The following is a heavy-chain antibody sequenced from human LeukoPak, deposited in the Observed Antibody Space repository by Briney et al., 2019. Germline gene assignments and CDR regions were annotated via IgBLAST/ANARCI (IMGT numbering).Heavy chain of an antibody. J-gene: IGHJ5*02. CDR3: ASAYCSSTSCYPT. CDR2: INSDGSST. CDR1: GFTSSSYW. V-gene: IGHV3-74*01. Sequence: GGSLRLSCAASGFTSSSYWMHWVRQAPGKGLVWVSRINSDGSSTSYADSVKGRFTISRDNAKNTLYLQMNSLRAEDTAVYYCASAYCSSTSCYPTWGQGTLVTVSS. D-gene: IGHD2-2*01.